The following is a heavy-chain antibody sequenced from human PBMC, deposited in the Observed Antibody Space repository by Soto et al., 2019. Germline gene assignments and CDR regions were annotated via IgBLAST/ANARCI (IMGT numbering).Heavy chain of an antibody. Sequence: GGSLRLSCAASGFTFSNYAMSWVRQAPGKGLEWVSGISGSGRSTYYGDSVKGRFTISRDNSKNTLYLQMNSLRAKDTAVYYCAKGDKIFGGLIVTGESRRNDAFDIWGQGTMVTVSS. J-gene: IGHJ3*02. CDR3: AKGDKIFGGLIVTGESRRNDAFDI. CDR1: GFTFSNYA. CDR2: ISGSGRST. V-gene: IGHV3-23*01. D-gene: IGHD3-3*01.